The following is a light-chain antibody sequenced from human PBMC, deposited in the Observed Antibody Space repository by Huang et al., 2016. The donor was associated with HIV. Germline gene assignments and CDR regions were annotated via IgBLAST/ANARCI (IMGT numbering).Light chain of an antibody. CDR1: PSVSSN. CDR3: QQYNDWPRT. V-gene: IGKV3-15*01. CDR2: DAS. J-gene: IGKJ2*01. Sequence: EIVMTQSPATLSVSPGERATLSCRASPSVSSNLAWYQQKPGQAPRLLIYDASTRATGIPARFRGSGSGTEFTLTISSLQSEDFAVYYCQQYNDWPRTFGQGTKLEIK.